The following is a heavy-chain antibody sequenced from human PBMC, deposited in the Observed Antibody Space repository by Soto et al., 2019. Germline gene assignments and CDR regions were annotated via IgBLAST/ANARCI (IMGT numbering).Heavy chain of an antibody. D-gene: IGHD2-2*01. CDR2: IDPSDSYT. Sequence: PGESLKISCKGSGYSFTSYWISWVRQMPGKGLEWMGRIDPSDSYTNYSPSFQGHVTISADKSISTAYLQWSSLKASDTAMYYCARRSSTSPSYYGMDVWGQGTTVTVSS. CDR3: ARRSSTSPSYYGMDV. J-gene: IGHJ6*02. V-gene: IGHV5-10-1*01. CDR1: GYSFTSYW.